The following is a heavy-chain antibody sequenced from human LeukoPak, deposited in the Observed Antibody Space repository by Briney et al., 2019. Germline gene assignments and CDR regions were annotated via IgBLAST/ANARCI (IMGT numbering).Heavy chain of an antibody. CDR2: IRSDGSKT. Sequence: GGSLRLSCAASGFTFDIYGMHWVRQAPGKGLEWVTFIRSDGSKTHYADSLKGRSTISRDNSKKTLYLQIDSLRVDDTAVYYCAKGRGKDSQNLFDYWGQGTLVSVSS. V-gene: IGHV3-30*02. CDR1: GFTFDIYG. CDR3: AKGRGKDSQNLFDY. J-gene: IGHJ4*02. D-gene: IGHD3-22*01.